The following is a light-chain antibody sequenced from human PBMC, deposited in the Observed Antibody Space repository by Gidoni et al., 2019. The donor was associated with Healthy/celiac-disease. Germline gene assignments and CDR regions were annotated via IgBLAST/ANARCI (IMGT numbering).Light chain of an antibody. V-gene: IGKV3-11*01. J-gene: IGKJ4*01. CDR2: DAS. Sequence: IVLTHSPATLSLSPGERATLSCRASQSVSSYLAWYQQKPGQAPRLLIYDASNRATGIPARFSGSGSGTDFTLTISSLEPEDFAVYYCQQRSNWPPGALTFGGGTKVEIK. CDR1: QSVSSY. CDR3: QQRSNWPPGALT.